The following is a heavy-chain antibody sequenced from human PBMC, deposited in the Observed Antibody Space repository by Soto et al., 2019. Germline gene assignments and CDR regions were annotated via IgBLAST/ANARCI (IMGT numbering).Heavy chain of an antibody. V-gene: IGHV3-15*07. D-gene: IGHD2-21*01. CDR3: TSHYDGYGIAAFAR. Sequence: EVQLMESGGGLVKPGGSLRLSCAASGLTFSNAWMNWVRQAPGKGPEWVGRIKSKTDGGTADYVAPVKGRFTISRVDSKNTLFLQMNSLRTEDTAVYYCTSHYDGYGIAAFARWGQGTMVTVSS. CDR1: GLTFSNAW. J-gene: IGHJ3*01. CDR2: IKSKTDGGTA.